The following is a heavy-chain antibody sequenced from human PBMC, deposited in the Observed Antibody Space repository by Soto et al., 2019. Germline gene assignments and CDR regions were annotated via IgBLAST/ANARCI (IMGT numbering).Heavy chain of an antibody. CDR2: IKQDGSEK. CDR3: ARAREVVPAATSWFDY. V-gene: IGHV3-7*01. Sequence: GGSLRLSCAASGFTFSSYWMSWVRQAQGKGLEWVANIKQDGSEKYYVDSVKGLVTISRDNATYTLFLQMNSLRAEDTAVYYCARAREVVPAATSWFDYWGQGTLVTVSS. CDR1: GFTFSSYW. J-gene: IGHJ4*02. D-gene: IGHD2-2*01.